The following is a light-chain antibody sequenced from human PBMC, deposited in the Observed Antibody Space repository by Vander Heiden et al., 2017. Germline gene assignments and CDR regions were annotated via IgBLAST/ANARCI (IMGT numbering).Light chain of an antibody. CDR3: QQYNNWPPWT. V-gene: IGKV3-15*01. CDR1: QSVSSN. J-gene: IGKJ1*01. Sequence: EILMTQSPSTLSVSPGERATLSCRASQSVSSNLAWYPQNPGQDPKLLIYGASTTANGIPATFSGGGSGTNLTLTIISLQHEDFAVYYCQQYNNWPPWTFGQGTKVEIK. CDR2: GAS.